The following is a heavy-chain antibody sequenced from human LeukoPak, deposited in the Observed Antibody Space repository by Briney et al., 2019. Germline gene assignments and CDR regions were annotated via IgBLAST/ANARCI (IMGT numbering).Heavy chain of an antibody. CDR2: IYYSGST. Sequence: PSETLSLTXTVSGGSISSSSYYWGWIRQPPGKGLEWIGSIYYSGSTYYNPSLKSRVTISVDTSKNQFSLKLSSVTAAGTAVYYCARRVVYYYDSSGYYPTFPFDYWGQGTLVTVSS. CDR3: ARRVVYYYDSSGYYPTFPFDY. V-gene: IGHV4-39*01. CDR1: GGSISSSSYY. D-gene: IGHD3-22*01. J-gene: IGHJ4*02.